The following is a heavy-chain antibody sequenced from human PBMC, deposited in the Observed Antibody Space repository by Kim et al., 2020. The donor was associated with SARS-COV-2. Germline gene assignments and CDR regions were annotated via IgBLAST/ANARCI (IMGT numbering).Heavy chain of an antibody. J-gene: IGHJ4*02. D-gene: IGHD3-9*01. V-gene: IGHV3-23*01. CDR3: AKETYYDILTGPSSFDY. Sequence: VKGRFTISRDNSKNTLYLQMNSLRAEDTAVYYCAKETYYDILTGPSSFDYWGQGTLVTVSS.